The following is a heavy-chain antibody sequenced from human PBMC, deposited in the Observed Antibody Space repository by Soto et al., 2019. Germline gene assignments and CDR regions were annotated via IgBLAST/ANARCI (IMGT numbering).Heavy chain of an antibody. CDR3: TRDLNGGNPFDD. Sequence: QVQFVQSGAEVKKPGASARLSCKPSGYAIPNYSIPWVRQAAGQGLQWLGWINPGTGYIEYSQRFQARLTLSKNNSASTFYMDLTSLTSEDTAVYFCTRDLNGGNPFDDWGQGTLVTVSS. D-gene: IGHD2-8*01. CDR2: INPGTGYI. CDR1: GYAIPNYS. J-gene: IGHJ4*02. V-gene: IGHV1-3*01.